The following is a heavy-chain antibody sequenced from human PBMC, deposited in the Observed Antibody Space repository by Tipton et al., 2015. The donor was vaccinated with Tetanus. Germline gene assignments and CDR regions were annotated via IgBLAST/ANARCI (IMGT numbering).Heavy chain of an antibody. Sequence: LRLSCTVSGGSVRSGSYSWNWIRQPPGKGLEWLAYVSYSGRTNSNYSLKSRITVSQDTSKNQFSLRLTSVTAADTAVYYCARANYEFPNKGPFDSWGQGTLVIVSS. CDR3: ARANYEFPNKGPFDS. CDR1: GGSVRSGSYS. V-gene: IGHV4-61*01. CDR2: VSYSGRT. D-gene: IGHD3-3*01. J-gene: IGHJ4*02.